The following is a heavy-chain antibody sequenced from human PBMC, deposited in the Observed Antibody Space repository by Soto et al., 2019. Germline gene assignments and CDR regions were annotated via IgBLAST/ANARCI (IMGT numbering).Heavy chain of an antibody. V-gene: IGHV1-69*01. Sequence: VKVSCDSSGVTFSSYAISWVRQAPGQGLEWMGGIIPIFGTANYAQKFQGRVTITADESTSTAYMELSSLRSEDTAVYYCARGDWSGYYFYWGQGTLVTVSS. CDR1: GVTFSSYA. CDR3: ARGDWSGYYFY. D-gene: IGHD3-3*01. CDR2: IIPIFGTA. J-gene: IGHJ4*02.